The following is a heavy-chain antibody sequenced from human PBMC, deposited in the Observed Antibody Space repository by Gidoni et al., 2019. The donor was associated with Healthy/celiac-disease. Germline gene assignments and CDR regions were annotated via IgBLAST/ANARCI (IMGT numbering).Heavy chain of an antibody. CDR2: INPNSGGT. J-gene: IGHJ6*02. D-gene: IGHD5-18*01. Sequence: QVQLVQSGAEVKKPGASVKVSCKASGYTFTGYYIPWVRQAPGQGLEWMGWINPNSGGTNYAQKFQGRVTMTRDTSISTAYMELSRLRSDDTAVYYCARSHSWIQLWTDYYYYGMDVWGQGTTVTVSS. V-gene: IGHV1-2*02. CDR3: ARSHSWIQLWTDYYYYGMDV. CDR1: GYTFTGYY.